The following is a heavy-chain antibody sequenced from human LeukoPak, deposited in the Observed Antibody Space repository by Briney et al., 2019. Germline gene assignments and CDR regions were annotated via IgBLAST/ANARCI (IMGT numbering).Heavy chain of an antibody. CDR3: ARDGYYDSSGYSEGYAFDI. Sequence: SETLSLTCTVSGGSFSSYYWSWIRQPPGKGLEWIGYIYYSGSTNYNPSLKSRVTISVDTSKNQFSLKLSSVTAADTAVYYCARDGYYDSSGYSEGYAFDIWGQGTMVTVS. V-gene: IGHV4-59*12. J-gene: IGHJ3*02. CDR2: IYYSGST. D-gene: IGHD3-22*01. CDR1: GGSFSSYY.